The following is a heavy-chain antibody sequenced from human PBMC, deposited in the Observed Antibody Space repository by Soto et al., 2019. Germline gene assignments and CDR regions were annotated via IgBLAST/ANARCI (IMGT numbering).Heavy chain of an antibody. CDR1: GFTFTSFA. D-gene: IGHD2-8*01. Sequence: GGSLRLSCSASGFTFTSFAIQWVRQAPGKGLEWVAVISENGVNKYSAESVRGRFVISRDNSKNTVELEMNSLRPEDTAIYFCARRLTKTVSALGYWGQGTLVTVSS. J-gene: IGHJ4*02. V-gene: IGHV3-30*09. CDR3: ARRLTKTVSALGY. CDR2: ISENGVNK.